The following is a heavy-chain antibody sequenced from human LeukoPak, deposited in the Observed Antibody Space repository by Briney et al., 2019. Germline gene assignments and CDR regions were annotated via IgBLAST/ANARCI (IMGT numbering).Heavy chain of an antibody. D-gene: IGHD3-3*01. CDR1: GGSFSGYY. Sequence: PSETLSLTXAVYGGSFSGYYWSWIRQPPGKGLEWIGEINHSGSTNYNPSLKSRVTISVDTSKNQFSLKLSSVTAADTAVYYCARGYDFWSGYFPDYWGQGTLVTVSS. CDR2: INHSGST. CDR3: ARGYDFWSGYFPDY. V-gene: IGHV4-34*01. J-gene: IGHJ4*02.